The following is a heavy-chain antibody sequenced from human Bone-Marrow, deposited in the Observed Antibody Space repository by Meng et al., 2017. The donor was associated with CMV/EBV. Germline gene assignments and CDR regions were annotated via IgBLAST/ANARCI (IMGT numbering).Heavy chain of an antibody. D-gene: IGHD2-2*01. CDR1: GFTFSSYA. CDR2: ISYDGSNK. V-gene: IGHV3-30*04. CDR3: ARDGTVVVMSEGFRWFDP. Sequence: GESLKISCAASGFTFSSYAMHWVRQAPGKGLEWVAVISYDGSNKYYADSVKGRFTISRDNAKNSLYLQMNSLRAEDTAVYYCARDGTVVVMSEGFRWFDPWGQGTLVTVSS. J-gene: IGHJ5*02.